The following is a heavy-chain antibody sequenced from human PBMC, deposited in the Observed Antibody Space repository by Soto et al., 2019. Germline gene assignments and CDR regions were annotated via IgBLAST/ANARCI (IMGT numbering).Heavy chain of an antibody. J-gene: IGHJ5*02. Sequence: SETLSLTFTVSGGSISSGVYYWSWIRHHPGKGLEWIGYIYYSGSTYYNPSLKSRVTISVDTSKNQFSLKLSSVTAADTAVYYCARVNMMSWFDPWGQGTLVTVSS. CDR3: ARVNMMSWFDP. V-gene: IGHV4-31*03. CDR2: IYYSGST. CDR1: GGSISSGVYY. D-gene: IGHD3-16*01.